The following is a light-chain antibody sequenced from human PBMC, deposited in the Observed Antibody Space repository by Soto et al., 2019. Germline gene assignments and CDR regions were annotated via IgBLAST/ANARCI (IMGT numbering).Light chain of an antibody. V-gene: IGKV3-15*01. J-gene: IGKJ2*01. CDR3: QQYKNWPYT. CDR1: QSVSSN. CDR2: GAS. Sequence: EIVMTQSPGTLSVSPGERATLSCRASQSVSSNLAWYQQKPGQAPRLLMYGASTRATGILASFSGSGSGPEFTLTISSLQSEDFALYYCQQYKNWPYTFGQGTKLEIK.